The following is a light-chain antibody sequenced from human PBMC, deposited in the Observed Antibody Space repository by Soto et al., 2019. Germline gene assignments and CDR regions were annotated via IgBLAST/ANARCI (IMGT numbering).Light chain of an antibody. V-gene: IGKV3-11*01. J-gene: IGKJ4*01. Sequence: EIVLTQSPAILSLSPGERATLSCRTNQTVSTYLAWYQHTTGQAPRLLIYSASKRATGIPARFSGSGSGTGFTLTISSLEPEDFALYYYQQRDSWPLTFGGGTKV. CDR3: QQRDSWPLT. CDR1: QTVSTY. CDR2: SAS.